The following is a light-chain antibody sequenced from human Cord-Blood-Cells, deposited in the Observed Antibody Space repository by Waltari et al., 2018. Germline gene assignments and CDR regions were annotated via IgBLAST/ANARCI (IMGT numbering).Light chain of an antibody. CDR1: SSNIGAGYD. Sequence: QSVLTQPPSVSGAPGQRVTISCTGSSSNIGAGYDVPWYQQLPGTAHKLLLYGNSNRLSGVPDRFSGSKSGTSASLAITGLQAEDEADYYCQSYDSSLSGYWVFGGGTKLTVL. V-gene: IGLV1-40*01. CDR2: GNS. CDR3: QSYDSSLSGYWV. J-gene: IGLJ3*02.